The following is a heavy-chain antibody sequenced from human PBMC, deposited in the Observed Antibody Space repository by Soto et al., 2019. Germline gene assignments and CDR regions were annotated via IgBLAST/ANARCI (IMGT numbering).Heavy chain of an antibody. CDR1: SGSMSSAGSS. Sequence: QLQESGSGLVKPSQTLSLTCSVSSGSMSSAGSSWSWIRQTPGKGLEWIGYFYASGATFHNPSMKRRGTVSVDKSRNRFSLKRTAVTAADSGMYYSVRARGGGSGTSYISQSTDVWGRGSTVTVS. CDR3: VRARGGGSGTSYISQSTDV. J-gene: IGHJ6*02. CDR2: FYASGAT. V-gene: IGHV4-30-2*01. D-gene: IGHD3-10*01.